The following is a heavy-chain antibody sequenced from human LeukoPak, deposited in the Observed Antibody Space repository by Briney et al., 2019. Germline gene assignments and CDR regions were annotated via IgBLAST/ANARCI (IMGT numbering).Heavy chain of an antibody. J-gene: IGHJ5*02. Sequence: SVKVSCTASGGTFSSYAISWVRQAPGQGLEWMGGIIPIFGTANYAQKFQGRVTITADESTSTAYMELSSLRSDDTAVYYCARERVYSGYDFANWFDPWGQGTLVTVSS. V-gene: IGHV1-69*13. CDR1: GGTFSSYA. D-gene: IGHD5-12*01. CDR2: IIPIFGTA. CDR3: ARERVYSGYDFANWFDP.